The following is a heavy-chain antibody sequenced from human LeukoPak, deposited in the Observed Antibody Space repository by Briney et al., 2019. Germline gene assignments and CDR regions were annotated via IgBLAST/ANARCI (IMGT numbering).Heavy chain of an antibody. D-gene: IGHD4-17*01. Sequence: GRSLRLSCAASGFTFSTYAMHWVRQAPGKGLEWVAFVSVDGSHKDYGGSVRGRFTISRDNSKNTLYLEMNSLRAEDTAMYYCAKDNGDHAIDYWAQGTMVTVSS. V-gene: IGHV3-30*18. CDR1: GFTFSTYA. CDR2: VSVDGSHK. CDR3: AKDNGDHAIDY. J-gene: IGHJ4*02.